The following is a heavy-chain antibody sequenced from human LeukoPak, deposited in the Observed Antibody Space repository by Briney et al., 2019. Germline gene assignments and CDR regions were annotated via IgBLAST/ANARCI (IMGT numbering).Heavy chain of an antibody. CDR1: GYTFTSNY. CDR3: ARDRGKVVIATYWYFDL. Sequence: ASVKVSCKASGYTFTSNYMHWVRQAPGQGLEWMGIINPSDGSANSAQKFQGRVTMTRDTSTSTVYMEMTSLRSEDTAVYYCARDRGKVVIATYWYFDLWGRGTLVTVSS. V-gene: IGHV1-46*01. CDR2: INPSDGSA. J-gene: IGHJ2*01. D-gene: IGHD3-22*01.